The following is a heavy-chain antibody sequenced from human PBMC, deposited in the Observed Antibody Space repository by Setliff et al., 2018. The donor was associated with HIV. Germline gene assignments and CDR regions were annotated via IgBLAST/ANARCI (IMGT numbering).Heavy chain of an antibody. J-gene: IGHJ3*01. CDR2: IYYNGDS. V-gene: IGHV4-59*11. CDR1: GASLRSQY. Sequence: SETLSLTCNVSGASLRSQYWSWIRQPPGKGLEWIANIYYNGDSNYNPSLKSRVTISVDMSKSQFSLRVKSVTTADTAVYYCARSGYTSGFYWVFGAFGVWGQGKMVTVSS. D-gene: IGHD3-22*01. CDR3: ARSGYTSGFYWVFGAFGV.